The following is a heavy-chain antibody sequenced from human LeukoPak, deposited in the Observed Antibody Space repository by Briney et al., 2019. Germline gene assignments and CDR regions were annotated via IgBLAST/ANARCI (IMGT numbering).Heavy chain of an antibody. J-gene: IGHJ4*02. CDR3: AKDRGYSYGSPPDY. CDR2: ISGSGGST. V-gene: IGHV3-23*01. CDR1: GVTFSDHY. Sequence: PGGSLRLSCAASGVTFSDHYMDWVRQAPGKGLEWVSAISGSGGSTYYADSVKGRFTISRDNSKNTLYLQMNSLRAEDTAVYYCAKDRGYSYGSPPDYWGQGTLVTVSS. D-gene: IGHD5-18*01.